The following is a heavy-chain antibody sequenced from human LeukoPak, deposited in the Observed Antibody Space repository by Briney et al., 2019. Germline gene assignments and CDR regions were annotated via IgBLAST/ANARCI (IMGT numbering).Heavy chain of an antibody. Sequence: PSETLSLTCTVSGGSISSSSYYWGWIRQPPGKSLEWIGYIYYSGSTYYNPSLKSRVTISVDTSKNQFSLKLSSVTAADTAVYYCASRTGDLSDYWGQGTLVTVSS. D-gene: IGHD7-27*01. V-gene: IGHV4-30-4*08. CDR3: ASRTGDLSDY. J-gene: IGHJ4*02. CDR1: GGSISSSSYY. CDR2: IYYSGST.